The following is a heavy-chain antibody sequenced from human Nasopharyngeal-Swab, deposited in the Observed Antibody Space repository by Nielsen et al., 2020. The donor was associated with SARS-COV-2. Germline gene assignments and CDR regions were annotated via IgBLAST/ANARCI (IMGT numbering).Heavy chain of an antibody. CDR1: GGSISNYY. J-gene: IGHJ5*02. V-gene: IGHV4-59*08. CDR3: ARHYGHVVVTNNWFDP. CDR2: ISYTGST. Sequence: SETLSLTCTVSGGSISNYYWSWIRQLPGKGLEWIGYISYTGSTNYNPSLKSRVTISLDASKTQFSLKLRSVTAADTAVYYCARHYGHVVVTNNWFDPWGQGTLVTVSS. D-gene: IGHD2-21*02.